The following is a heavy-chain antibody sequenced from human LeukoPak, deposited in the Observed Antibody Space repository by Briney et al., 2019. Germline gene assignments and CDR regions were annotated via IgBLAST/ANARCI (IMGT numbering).Heavy chain of an antibody. J-gene: IGHJ4*02. CDR1: AASIADTRFY. D-gene: IGHD1-14*01. V-gene: IGHV4-39*01. CDR2: IHNSGAT. CDR3: ARRIEPSAFGY. Sequence: SETLSLTCTVSAASIADTRFYWAWIRQAPGKGLEWIGSIHNSGATNYNPSLESRATISVATSKNQFSLNLRSVTAADTAVYFCARRIEPSAFGYWGQGTLVTVSS.